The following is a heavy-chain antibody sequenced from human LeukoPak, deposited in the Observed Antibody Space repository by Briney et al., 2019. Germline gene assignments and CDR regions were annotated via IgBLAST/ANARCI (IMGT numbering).Heavy chain of an antibody. J-gene: IGHJ4*02. CDR1: GFTFSSYG. D-gene: IGHD6-19*01. V-gene: IGHV3-30*02. Sequence: QPGGSLRLSCAASGFTFSSYGMHWVRQAPGKGLEWVAFIRYDGSNKYYADSVKGRFTISRDNSKNTLYLQMNSLRAEDTAVYYCAKDSLPGYSSVGGNYFDYWGQGTLVTVSS. CDR3: AKDSLPGYSSVGGNYFDY. CDR2: IRYDGSNK.